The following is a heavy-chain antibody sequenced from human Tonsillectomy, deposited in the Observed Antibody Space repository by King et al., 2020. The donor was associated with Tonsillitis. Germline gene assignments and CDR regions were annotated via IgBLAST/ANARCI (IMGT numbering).Heavy chain of an antibody. V-gene: IGHV3-72*01. CDR3: ARGGATYVWGSYRDYFFDY. CDR2: TRNKANSYTT. CDR1: GFTFSDHY. J-gene: IGHJ4*02. D-gene: IGHD3-16*02. Sequence: VQLVESGGGLVQPGGSLRLSCAASGFTFSDHYMDWVRQAPGKGLEWVGRTRNKANSYTTEYAASVKGRFTISRDDSKNSLYLQMNSLKTEDTAVYYCARGGATYVWGSYRDYFFDYWGQGTLVTVSS.